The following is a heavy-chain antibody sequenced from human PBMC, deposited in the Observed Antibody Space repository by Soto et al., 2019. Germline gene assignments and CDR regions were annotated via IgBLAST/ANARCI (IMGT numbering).Heavy chain of an antibody. V-gene: IGHV3-48*03. CDR3: ARDIDYYDSSGYQDY. Sequence: PGGSLSRSWSASGFTFSSYEMNWVRQAPGKGLEGVSYISTSGNTIHYADSVKGRFTISRDNAKNSLYLQMNSLRAEDTAVYYCARDIDYYDSSGYQDYWGQGTLVTVS. CDR1: GFTFSSYE. D-gene: IGHD3-22*01. J-gene: IGHJ4*02. CDR2: ISTSGNTI.